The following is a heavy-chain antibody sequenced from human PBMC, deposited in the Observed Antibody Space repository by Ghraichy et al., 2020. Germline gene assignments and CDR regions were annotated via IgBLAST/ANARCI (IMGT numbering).Heavy chain of an antibody. V-gene: IGHV3-33*03. Sequence: GGSLRLSCAASGFTFSSYGIHWVRQAPGKGLEWVAVIWYDGSNKYYADSVKGRFTISRDNSKNTLYLQMNSLRAEDTAVYYCASGALYYDSSPNFRPGFDYWGQGTLVTVSS. CDR2: IWYDGSNK. D-gene: IGHD3-22*01. CDR1: GFTFSSYG. J-gene: IGHJ4*02. CDR3: ASGALYYDSSPNFRPGFDY.